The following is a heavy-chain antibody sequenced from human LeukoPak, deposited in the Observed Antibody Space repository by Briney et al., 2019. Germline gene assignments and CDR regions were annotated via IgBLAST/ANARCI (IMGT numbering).Heavy chain of an antibody. CDR1: GLPFSSYA. CDR2: ISGSGGST. D-gene: IGHD6-19*01. CDR3: AKDDPRSPYGSGWSEYFQH. Sequence: GGPLRLSCAASGLPFSSYAMRWVRQAPGRGVEWVSAISGSGGSTYYADSVKGRFTISRDNSKNTLYLQMNSLRAEDTAVYYCAKDDPRSPYGSGWSEYFQHWGQGTLVTVSS. J-gene: IGHJ1*01. V-gene: IGHV3-23*01.